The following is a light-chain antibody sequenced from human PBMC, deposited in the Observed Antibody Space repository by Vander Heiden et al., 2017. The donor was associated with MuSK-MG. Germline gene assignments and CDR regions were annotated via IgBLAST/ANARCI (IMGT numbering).Light chain of an antibody. CDR2: QDD. CDR3: QAWDSSTVRYV. Sequence: SYELTQPPSVSLSPGQTASITCSGDKLGDKYACWYQQKPGQSPVLVIYQDDKRPSGIPERFSGSNSGNTATLTISGTQAMDEADYYCQAWDSSTVRYVFGTGTRVTVL. V-gene: IGLV3-1*01. CDR1: KLGDKY. J-gene: IGLJ1*01.